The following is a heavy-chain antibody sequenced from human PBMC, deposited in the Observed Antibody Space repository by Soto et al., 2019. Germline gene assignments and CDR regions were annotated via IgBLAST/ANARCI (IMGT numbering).Heavy chain of an antibody. J-gene: IGHJ4*02. D-gene: IGHD6-19*01. CDR1: GFTLSSYA. CDR3: AKLLLTYTSDWSDY. Sequence: EVQLLESGGGLVQPGGSLRLSCAASGFTLSSYAMTWVRQGPGNGLEWVSTIRGSDAGTYHADSVRGRFTISRDNSKNTLYLQMNSLRAEDTAVYYCAKLLLTYTSDWSDYWGQGTLVTVSS. CDR2: IRGSDAGT. V-gene: IGHV3-23*01.